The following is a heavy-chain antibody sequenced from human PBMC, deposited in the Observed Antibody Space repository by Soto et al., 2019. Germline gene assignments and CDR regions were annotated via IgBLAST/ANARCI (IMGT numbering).Heavy chain of an antibody. CDR1: GFVFSNYA. J-gene: IGHJ4*02. CDR3: AKDKGVFNWATSYFDY. Sequence: XGSLRLSCSAAGFVFSNYAMHWVRQAPGKGLEWVALTSYDGNNEYYTDSVKGRFTISRDNSKNTLFLQMSSPRPEDTAVYYCAKDKGVFNWATSYFDYWGQGALVTVSS. CDR2: TSYDGNNE. D-gene: IGHD1-1*01. V-gene: IGHV3-30*18.